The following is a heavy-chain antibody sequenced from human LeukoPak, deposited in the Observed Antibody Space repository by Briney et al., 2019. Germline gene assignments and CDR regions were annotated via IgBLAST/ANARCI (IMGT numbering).Heavy chain of an antibody. J-gene: IGHJ5*02. D-gene: IGHD5/OR15-5a*01. CDR3: DAVGLKEGP. CDR2: ISGGST. V-gene: IGHV3-38-3*01. CDR1: GFTVSSNE. Sequence: GGSLRLSCAASGFTVSSNEMSWVRQAPGKGLEWVSSISGGSTYYADSRKGRFTISRDNSKNTLHLQMNSLRAEDTAVYYCDAVGLKEGPWGQGTLVTVSS.